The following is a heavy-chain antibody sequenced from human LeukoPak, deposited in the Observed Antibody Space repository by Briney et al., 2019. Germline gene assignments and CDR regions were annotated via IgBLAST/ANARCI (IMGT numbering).Heavy chain of an antibody. CDR2: INWNGGST. D-gene: IGHD4-17*01. V-gene: IGHV3-20*04. CDR1: GFTFDDYG. CDR3: ARDYGDYGFGQGGY. J-gene: IGHJ4*02. Sequence: GGSLRLSCATSGFTFDDYGMSWVRQAPGKGLEWVSGINWNGGSTGYADSVKGRFTISRDNAKNSLYLQMNSLRAEDTALYYCARDYGDYGFGQGGYWGQGTLVTVSP.